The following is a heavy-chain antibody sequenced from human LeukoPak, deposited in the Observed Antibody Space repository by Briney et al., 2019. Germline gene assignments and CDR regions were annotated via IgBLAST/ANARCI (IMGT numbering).Heavy chain of an antibody. CDR2: VNPNSGNT. Sequence: ASVKVSCKASGYTFTSYDINWVRQATGQGLEWMGWVNPNSGNTGYAQKFQGRVTITRNTSISTAYMELSSLRSEDTAVYYCARGFYDSSGYYRKYWYFDLWGRGTLVTVSS. CDR1: GYTFTSYD. CDR3: ARGFYDSSGYYRKYWYFDL. V-gene: IGHV1-8*03. J-gene: IGHJ2*01. D-gene: IGHD3-22*01.